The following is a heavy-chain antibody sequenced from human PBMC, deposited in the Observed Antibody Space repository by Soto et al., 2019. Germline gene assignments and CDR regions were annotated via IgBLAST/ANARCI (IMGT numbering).Heavy chain of an antibody. CDR1: GGSFSGYY. J-gene: IGHJ4*02. CDR2: INHSGST. CDR3: ARGDGGGIVVVPAAMRKYYFDY. Sequence: QVQLQQWGAGLLKPSETLSLTCAVYGGSFSGYYWSWIRQPPGKGLEWIGEINHSGSTNYNPSLKSRVTISVDTSKNQFSLKLSSVTAADTAVYYCARGDGGGIVVVPAAMRKYYFDYWGQGTLVTVSS. D-gene: IGHD2-2*01. V-gene: IGHV4-34*01.